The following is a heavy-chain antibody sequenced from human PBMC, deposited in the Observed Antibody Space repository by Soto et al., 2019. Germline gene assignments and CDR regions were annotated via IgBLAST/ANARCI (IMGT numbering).Heavy chain of an antibody. J-gene: IGHJ6*02. Sequence: QVQLVESGGDVVQPGRSLRLSCAASGFTFSSYGMHWVRQAPGKGLEGVAVISYDGSNKYYADSVKGRFTISRDNSKNTLYLQMNSLRAEDTAVYYCAKDVVVGATAGLGDYYYYYGMDVWGQGTTVTVSS. D-gene: IGHD1-26*01. V-gene: IGHV3-30*18. CDR1: GFTFSSYG. CDR2: ISYDGSNK. CDR3: AKDVVVGATAGLGDYYYYYGMDV.